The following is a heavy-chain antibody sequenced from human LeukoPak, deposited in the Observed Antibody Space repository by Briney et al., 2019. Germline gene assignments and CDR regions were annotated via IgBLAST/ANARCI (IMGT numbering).Heavy chain of an antibody. V-gene: IGHV3-30*18. J-gene: IGHJ4*02. CDR3: AKDSSADDSSGYSYYFDY. D-gene: IGHD3-22*01. CDR2: ISFDATNK. CDR1: GFTLNNYG. Sequence: GGSLRLSCAASGFTLNNYGMHWVRQAPGKGLEWVAVISFDATNKYYADSVKGRFTISRDNSKNTLYLQMNSLRAEDTAVYYCAKDSSADDSSGYSYYFDYWGQGTLVTVSS.